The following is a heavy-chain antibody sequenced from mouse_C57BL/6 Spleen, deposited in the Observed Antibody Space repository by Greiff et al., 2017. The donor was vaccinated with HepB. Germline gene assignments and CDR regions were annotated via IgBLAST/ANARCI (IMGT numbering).Heavy chain of an antibody. Sequence: EVHLVESGGGLVQPGGSLSLSCAASGFTFTDYYMSWVRQPPGKALEWLGFIRNKANGYTTEYSASVKGRFTISRDNSQSILYLQMNALRAEDSATYNCSRFFSTVPYFDYWGQGTTLTVSS. J-gene: IGHJ2*01. CDR2: IRNKANGYTT. CDR1: GFTFTDYY. V-gene: IGHV7-3*01. CDR3: SRFFSTVPYFDY. D-gene: IGHD1-1*01.